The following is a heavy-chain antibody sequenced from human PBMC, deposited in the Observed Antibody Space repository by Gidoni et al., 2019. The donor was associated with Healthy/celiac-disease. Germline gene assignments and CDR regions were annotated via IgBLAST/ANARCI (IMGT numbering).Heavy chain of an antibody. CDR3: ARVEGFWRANFDY. D-gene: IGHD3-3*01. V-gene: IGHV3-30-3*01. CDR1: GFPSSSSS. CDR2: ISYDGSNK. J-gene: IGHJ4*02. Sequence: QVPLVESGVGVVQPGSSLRLSCAASGFPSSSSSMHWVRQAPGKGLEWVAVISYDGSNKYYADSVKGRFTISRDNAKNTLYLQMNSLRAEDTAVYYWARVEGFWRANFDYWGQGTLVTVSS.